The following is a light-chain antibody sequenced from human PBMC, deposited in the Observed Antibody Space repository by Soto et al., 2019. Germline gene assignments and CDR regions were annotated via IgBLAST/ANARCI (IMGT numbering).Light chain of an antibody. CDR1: QSINSW. CDR3: QQYNTYVT. V-gene: IGKV1-5*03. Sequence: DIQMTQSPSTLSASVGDRVTITCRASQSINSWLAWYQQKPGKAPKLLIYKASSLESGVPSRFSGSGSGTEFTLTISSLQSDDFATYYCQQYNTYVTFGGATKVEIK. J-gene: IGKJ4*01. CDR2: KAS.